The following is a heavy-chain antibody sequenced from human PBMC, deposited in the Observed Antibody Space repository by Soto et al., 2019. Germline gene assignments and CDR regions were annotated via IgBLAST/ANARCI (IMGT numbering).Heavy chain of an antibody. Sequence: QVQLVESGGGVVQPGRSLRLSCAASGFTFSSYGMHWVRQAPGKGLEWVAVISYDGSNKYYADSVKGRFTISRDNSKNTLYLQMNSLRAEDTAVYYCAKDSGDSSHFDYWGQGTTVTVSS. V-gene: IGHV3-30*18. D-gene: IGHD3-10*01. CDR1: GFTFSSYG. CDR3: AKDSGDSSHFDY. J-gene: IGHJ4*03. CDR2: ISYDGSNK.